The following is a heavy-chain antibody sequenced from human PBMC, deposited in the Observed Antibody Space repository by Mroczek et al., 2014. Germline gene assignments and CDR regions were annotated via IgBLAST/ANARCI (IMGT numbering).Heavy chain of an antibody. V-gene: IGHV1-46*03. Sequence: VQLQQSGAEVKKPGASVKVSCKASGYTFTSYYMHWVRQAPGQGLEWMGIINPSGGSTSYAQKFQGRVTMTRDTSTSTVYMELSSLRSEDTAVYYCAREPLGDIVVVPAAIRAFDIWGQGTMVTVSS. CDR3: AREPLGDIVVVPAAIRAFDI. CDR1: GYTFTSYY. CDR2: INPSGGST. D-gene: IGHD2-2*01. J-gene: IGHJ3*02.